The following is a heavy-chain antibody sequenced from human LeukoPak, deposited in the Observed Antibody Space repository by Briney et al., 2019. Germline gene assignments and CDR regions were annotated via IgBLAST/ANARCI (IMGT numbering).Heavy chain of an antibody. CDR3: ARVGGYSYGYVFEAYMDV. Sequence: SQTLSLTCTVSGGSISSGDYYWSWIRQPPGKGLEWIGYIDYSGSTYYNPSLKSRVTISVDTSKNQFSLKLSSVTAADTAVYYCARVGGYSYGYVFEAYMDVWGQGTTVTVSS. D-gene: IGHD5-18*01. V-gene: IGHV4-30-4*01. CDR1: GGSISSGDYY. J-gene: IGHJ6*02. CDR2: IDYSGST.